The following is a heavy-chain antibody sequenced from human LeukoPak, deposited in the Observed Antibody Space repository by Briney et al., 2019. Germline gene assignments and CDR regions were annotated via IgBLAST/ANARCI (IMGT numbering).Heavy chain of an antibody. CDR2: IYYSGST. J-gene: IGHJ6*02. CDR3: ARDQRIAVAENYYYYGMDV. Sequence: KPSETLSLTCAVYGVSFSGYYWSWIRQPPGKGLEWIGYIYYSGSTNYNPSLKSRVTISVDTSKNQFSLKLSSVTAADTAVYYCARDQRIAVAENYYYYGMDVWGQGTTVTVSS. CDR1: GVSFSGYY. D-gene: IGHD6-19*01. V-gene: IGHV4-59*01.